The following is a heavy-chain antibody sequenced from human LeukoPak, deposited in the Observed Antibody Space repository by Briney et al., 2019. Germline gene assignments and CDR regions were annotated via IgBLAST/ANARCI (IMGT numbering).Heavy chain of an antibody. CDR3: ARGSYSSSWYKLDP. CDR1: GYTFTGYY. D-gene: IGHD6-13*01. V-gene: IGHV1-2*02. CDR2: INPNSGGT. J-gene: IGHJ5*02. Sequence: ASVKVSCKASGYTFTGYYMHWVRQAPGQGLEWMGWINPNSGGTNYAQKFQGRVTMTRDTSISTAYMELSRLRSDDTAVYDCARGSYSSSWYKLDPWGQGTLVTVSS.